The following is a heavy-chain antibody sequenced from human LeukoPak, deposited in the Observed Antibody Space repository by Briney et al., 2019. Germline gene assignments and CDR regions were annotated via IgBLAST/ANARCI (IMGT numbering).Heavy chain of an antibody. CDR1: GYTFIYYG. CDR3: ARVDCSGDSCYSAGY. CDR2: ISVDNGKT. D-gene: IGHD2-15*01. Sequence: ASVKVSCKASGYTFIYYGVTWLRQVPGQGLEWMGWISVDNGKTNYAQKLQGRVTLTTDISTSIAYMELRSLRSDDTAVYYCARVDCSGDSCYSAGYWGQGTLVTVSS. V-gene: IGHV1-18*01. J-gene: IGHJ4*02.